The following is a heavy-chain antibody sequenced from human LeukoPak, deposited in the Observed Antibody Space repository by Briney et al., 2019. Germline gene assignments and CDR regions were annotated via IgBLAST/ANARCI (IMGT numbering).Heavy chain of an antibody. CDR2: IIPIFGTA. D-gene: IGHD2-2*01. CDR1: GGTFSSYA. J-gene: IGHJ5*02. CDR3: ARARGLLSSSTSFLFDP. V-gene: IGHV1-69*05. Sequence: ASVKVSCKASGGTFSSYAISWVRRAPGQGLEWMGGIIPIFGTANYAQKFQGRVTITTDESTSTAYMELSSLRSEDTAVYYCARARGLLSSSTSFLFDPWGQGTLVTVSS.